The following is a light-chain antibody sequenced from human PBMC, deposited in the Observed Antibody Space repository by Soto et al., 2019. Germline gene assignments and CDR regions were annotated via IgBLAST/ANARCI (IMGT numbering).Light chain of an antibody. CDR3: SSYAGKDIWV. J-gene: IGLJ3*02. CDR2: EVT. CDR1: SVDINY. V-gene: IGLV2-8*01. Sequence: QSALTQPPSASGSRGQSVTISCTGTSVDINYVSWFQQLPGKAPKLIMCEVTKRPSGVPDRFSGSKSGNTASLTVSGLQDDDEADYYCSSYAGKDIWVFGVGTKLTVL.